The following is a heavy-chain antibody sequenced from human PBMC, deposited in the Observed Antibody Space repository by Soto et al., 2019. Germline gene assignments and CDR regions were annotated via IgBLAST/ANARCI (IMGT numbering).Heavy chain of an antibody. CDR2: ISPAGTNQ. CDR3: ARENSRISPRILQH. V-gene: IGHV3-30-3*01. Sequence: GGSLRLSCVASGFIFSDYAMHWARQAPGKGLEWVALISPAGTNQYYADSAKGRFTISRDNSKNTLYLQMNSLRPEDTGLYYCARENSRISPRILQHWGQGTLVTVSS. D-gene: IGHD3-10*01. J-gene: IGHJ1*01. CDR1: GFIFSDYA.